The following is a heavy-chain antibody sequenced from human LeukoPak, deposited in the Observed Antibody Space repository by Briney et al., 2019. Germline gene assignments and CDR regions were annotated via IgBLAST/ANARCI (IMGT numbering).Heavy chain of an antibody. J-gene: IGHJ6*03. CDR3: ARGAQLWSPGGFYYYYMDV. CDR2: IIPIFGTA. D-gene: IGHD5-18*01. V-gene: IGHV1-69*05. CDR1: GGTFSSYV. Sequence: GASVKVSCKASGGTFSSYVISWVRQAPGQGLEWMGGIIPIFGTANYAQKFQGRVTITTDESTSTAYMELSSLRSEDTAVYYCARGAQLWSPGGFYYYYMDVWGKGTTVTVSS.